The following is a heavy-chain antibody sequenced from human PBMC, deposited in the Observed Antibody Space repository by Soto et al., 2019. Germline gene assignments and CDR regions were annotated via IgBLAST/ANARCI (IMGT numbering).Heavy chain of an antibody. CDR1: GFTFSGSA. J-gene: IGHJ4*02. V-gene: IGHV3-73*01. Sequence: EVQLVESGGGLVQPGGSLKLSCAASGFTFSGSAMHWVRQASGKGLEWVGRIRSKANSYATACAASVKGRFTISRDDSKNTAYLQMNSLKAEDTAVYYCIPAWVGGTRDLDYWGQGTLVTVSS. CDR2: IRSKANSYAT. CDR3: IPAWVGGTRDLDY. D-gene: IGHD1-26*01.